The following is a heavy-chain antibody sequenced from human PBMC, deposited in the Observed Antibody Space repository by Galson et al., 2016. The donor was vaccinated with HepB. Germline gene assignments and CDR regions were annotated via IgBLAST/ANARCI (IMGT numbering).Heavy chain of an antibody. D-gene: IGHD2-2*01. CDR1: GFTFSTYW. CDR2: ISQDGSEE. Sequence: SLRLSCAASGFTFSTYWMIWVRQAPGKGLEWVASISQDGSEESYVDSVKGRFIISRDNARNFLHLQMNSLTVEDTALYYCANTLYQRPQGYWGHGTLVTVSS. V-gene: IGHV3-7*01. CDR3: ANTLYQRPQGY. J-gene: IGHJ4*01.